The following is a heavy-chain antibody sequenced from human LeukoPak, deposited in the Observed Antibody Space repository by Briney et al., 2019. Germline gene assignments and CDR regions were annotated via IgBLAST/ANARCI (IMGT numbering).Heavy chain of an antibody. CDR3: ARGSPMLRGRPFDY. J-gene: IGHJ4*02. CDR1: GFTFSSFA. D-gene: IGHD3-10*01. CDR2: VSTSGVGT. V-gene: IGHV3-23*01. Sequence: GGSLRLSCAASGFTFSSFAMSWIRQAPGKGLEWVSSVSTSGVGTYYADSVKGRFTISRDNSKNTLYLQMNSLRAEDTAVYYCARGSPMLRGRPFDYWGQGTLVTVSS.